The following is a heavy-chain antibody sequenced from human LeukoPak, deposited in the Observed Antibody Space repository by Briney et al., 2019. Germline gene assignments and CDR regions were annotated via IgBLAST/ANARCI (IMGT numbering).Heavy chain of an antibody. D-gene: IGHD2-2*01. Sequence: PSETLSLTCTVSGGSISSSSYYWGWIRQPPGKGLEWIGSIYYSGSTYYNPSLKSRVTISVDTSKNQFSLKLRSVTAADTAVYYCARLYCSRTSCYLDYWGQGTLVTVSS. CDR2: IYYSGST. V-gene: IGHV4-39*07. J-gene: IGHJ4*02. CDR3: ARLYCSRTSCYLDY. CDR1: GGSISSSSYY.